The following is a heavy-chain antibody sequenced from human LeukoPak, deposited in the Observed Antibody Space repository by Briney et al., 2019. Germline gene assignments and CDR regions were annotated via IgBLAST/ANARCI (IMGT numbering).Heavy chain of an antibody. V-gene: IGHV3-48*01. CDR2: ISSSSSTI. CDR3: ARGQSGTPIDY. CDR1: GFTFSSYS. J-gene: IGHJ4*02. Sequence: GGSLRLSCAASGFTFSSYSMNWVRQAPGKGLEWVSYISSSSSTIYYADSVKGRFTISRDNAKNSLYLQMNSLRAEDTAVYYCARGQSGTPIDYWGQGTLVTVSS.